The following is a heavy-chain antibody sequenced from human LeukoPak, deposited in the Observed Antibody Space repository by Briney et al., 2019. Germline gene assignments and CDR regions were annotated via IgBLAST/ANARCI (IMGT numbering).Heavy chain of an antibody. V-gene: IGHV1-3*01. CDR3: ARGIWSRSKWYYHDH. CDR2: INAGNGDT. D-gene: IGHD6-13*01. J-gene: IGHJ4*02. Sequence: ASVKVSCKASGYTFTNYAINWVRQAPGQRLEWLGWINAGNGDTKYSQKLQGRVTITRDTSASTAYMELSSLRSEDTAVYYCARGIWSRSKWYYHDHWGQGTLVTVSS. CDR1: GYTFTNYA.